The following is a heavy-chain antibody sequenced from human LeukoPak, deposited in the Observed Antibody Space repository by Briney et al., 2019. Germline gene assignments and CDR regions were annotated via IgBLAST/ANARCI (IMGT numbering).Heavy chain of an antibody. CDR2: ICSRSYVK. CDR1: GFTFSNFE. CDR3: ARGHGQLIGYYLDV. V-gene: IGHV3-21*05. J-gene: IGHJ6*03. D-gene: IGHD1-1*01. Sequence: GGSLRLSCEASGFTFSNFEMNWVRQAPGKGLECISYICSRSYVKHYANSVRGRFTISRDNATNVVFLQMSRLKAEATALYYCARGHGQLIGYYLDVWGKGTTVTVSS.